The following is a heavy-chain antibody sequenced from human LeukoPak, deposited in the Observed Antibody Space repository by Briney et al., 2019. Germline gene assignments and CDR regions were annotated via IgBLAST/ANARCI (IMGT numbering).Heavy chain of an antibody. CDR2: IYSGGGA. Sequence: GGSLRLSCAASGDTVSSNYMSWVRQAPGKGVGWVSVIYSGGGAYYADSVKGRFTIPREKSKNTLYVQMNNQRAEDTAVYYCARVFWPRMDVWGQGTTVTVSS. V-gene: IGHV3-53*01. D-gene: IGHD3-3*01. CDR3: ARVFWPRMDV. CDR1: GDTVSSNY. J-gene: IGHJ6*02.